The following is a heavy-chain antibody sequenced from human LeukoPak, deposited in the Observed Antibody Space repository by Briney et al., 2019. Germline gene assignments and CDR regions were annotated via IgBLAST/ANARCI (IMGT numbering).Heavy chain of an antibody. D-gene: IGHD2-2*02. V-gene: IGHV3-15*01. J-gene: IGHJ1*01. CDR2: IKSKTDGGTT. Sequence: GGSLRLSCAASGFTFSNAWMSWVRQAPGKGLEWVGRIKSKTDGGTTDYAAPVKGRFTISRDDSKSIAYLQMNSLKTEDTAVYYCTREGGYCSSTSCYTGFQHWGQGTLVTVSS. CDR1: GFTFSNAW. CDR3: TREGGYCSSTSCYTGFQH.